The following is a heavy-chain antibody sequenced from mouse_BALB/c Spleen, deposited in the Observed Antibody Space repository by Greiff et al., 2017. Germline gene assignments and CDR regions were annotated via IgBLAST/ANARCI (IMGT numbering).Heavy chain of an antibody. J-gene: IGHJ4*01. CDR2: ISSGSSTI. V-gene: IGHV5-17*02. Sequence: EVQLVESGGGLVQPGGSRKLSCAASGFTFSSFGMHWVRQAPEKGLEWVAYISSGSSTIYYEDTVKGRFTISRDNPKNTLFLQMTSLRSEDTAMYYCARYEGYYYAMDYWGQGTSVTVSS. CDR1: GFTFSSFG. D-gene: IGHD2-3*01. CDR3: ARYEGYYYAMDY.